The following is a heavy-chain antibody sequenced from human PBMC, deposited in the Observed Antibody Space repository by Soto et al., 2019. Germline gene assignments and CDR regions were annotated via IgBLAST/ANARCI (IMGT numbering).Heavy chain of an antibody. CDR1: GGSISSYY. CDR3: GRSRAAAPNFDY. Sequence: LETQPLTCPFSGGSISSYYWIWIRQPPGKGLEWIGYIYYSGSTNYNPSLKSRVTISVDTSKNQFSLKLSSVTAADTAVYYCGRSRAAAPNFDYWGQGTLVTVSS. J-gene: IGHJ4*02. CDR2: IYYSGST. D-gene: IGHD6-13*01. V-gene: IGHV4-59*01.